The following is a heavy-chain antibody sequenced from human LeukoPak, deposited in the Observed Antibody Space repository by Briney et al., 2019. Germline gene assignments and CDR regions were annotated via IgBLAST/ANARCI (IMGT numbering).Heavy chain of an antibody. V-gene: IGHV3-21*01. CDR1: GFTFSSYS. J-gene: IGHJ5*02. D-gene: IGHD6-13*01. Sequence: PGGSLRLSCAASGFTFSSYSMNWVRQAPGKGLEWVSSISSSSSYIYYADSVKGRFTISRDNAKNSLYLQMNSLRAEDTAVYYCARRAVAAADGFDPWGQGTLVTVSS. CDR3: ARRAVAAADGFDP. CDR2: ISSSSSYI.